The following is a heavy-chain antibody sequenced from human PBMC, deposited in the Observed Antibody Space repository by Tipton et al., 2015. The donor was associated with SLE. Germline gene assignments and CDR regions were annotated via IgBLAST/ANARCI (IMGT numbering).Heavy chain of an antibody. CDR2: IYYSGST. CDR1: GGSISSGGYY. V-gene: IGHV4-31*03. CDR3: ARVYSSSPGLDWFDP. J-gene: IGHJ5*02. D-gene: IGHD6-6*01. Sequence: TLSLTCTVSGGSISSGGYYWSWIRQHPGKGLEWIGYIYYSGSTYYNPSLKSRVTISVDTSKNQFSLKLSSVTAADTAVYYCARVYSSSPGLDWFDPWGQGILVTVSS.